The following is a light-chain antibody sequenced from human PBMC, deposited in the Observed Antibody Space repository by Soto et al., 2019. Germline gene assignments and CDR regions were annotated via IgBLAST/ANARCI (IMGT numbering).Light chain of an antibody. CDR2: GAS. CDR1: RSVSSN. J-gene: IGKJ4*01. CDR3: QQYHNWVT. Sequence: DIVMTQSPGTLSLSLGETATLSCGASRSVSSNLAWYQQNPGQAPRLLIYGASTRATDIPARFSGSGSGTEFTLTISGLQSEDFAVYYCQQYHNWVTFGGGTKVDIK. V-gene: IGKV3D-15*01.